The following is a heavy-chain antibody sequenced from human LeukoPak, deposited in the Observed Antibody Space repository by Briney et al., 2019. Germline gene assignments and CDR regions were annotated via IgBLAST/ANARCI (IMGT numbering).Heavy chain of an antibody. CDR1: GESFTTYD. Sequence: SETLSLTCAVYGESFTTYDWNWIRQPPAKGLEWIGEIDHSGSTNYNPSLKSRVTISVDTSKNQFSLKLTSVTAADTAVYYCARRGVSGSYSSRGQGTLVTVSS. V-gene: IGHV4-34*01. CDR2: IDHSGST. CDR3: ARRGVSGSYSS. J-gene: IGHJ4*02. D-gene: IGHD1-26*01.